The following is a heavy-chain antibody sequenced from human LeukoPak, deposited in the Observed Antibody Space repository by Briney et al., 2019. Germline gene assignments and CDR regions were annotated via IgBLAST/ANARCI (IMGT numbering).Heavy chain of an antibody. V-gene: IGHV3-21*01. CDR3: MVVAATKDSFDY. Sequence: GGSLRLSCAASGLTFSSYSMNWVRQAPGKGLEWVSSISSSSSYIYYADSVKGRFTISRDNAKNSLYLQMNSLRAEDTAVYYCMVVAATKDSFDYWGQGTLVTVSS. CDR1: GLTFSSYS. J-gene: IGHJ4*02. D-gene: IGHD2-15*01. CDR2: ISSSSSYI.